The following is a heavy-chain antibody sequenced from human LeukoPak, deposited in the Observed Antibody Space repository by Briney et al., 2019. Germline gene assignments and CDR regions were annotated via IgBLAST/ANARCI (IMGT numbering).Heavy chain of an antibody. CDR1: GGSISGTNW. CDR3: SRESGPCSPFGF. Sequence: SETLSLTCGVSGGSISGTNWWSWVRQPPGQGLEWIGEISLRGLTNYNPSLRSRLTMSLDESKSQVSLNLTSVTAADTAVYYCSRESGPCSPFGFWGQGTLVSVHS. CDR2: ISLRGLT. V-gene: IGHV4-4*02. J-gene: IGHJ4*02. D-gene: IGHD1-26*01.